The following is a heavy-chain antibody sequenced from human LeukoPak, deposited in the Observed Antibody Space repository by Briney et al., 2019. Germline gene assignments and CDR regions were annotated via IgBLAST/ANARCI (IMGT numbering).Heavy chain of an antibody. V-gene: IGHV4-38-2*01. CDR3: ARISYYYDDSGHPGYFDY. D-gene: IGHD3-22*01. CDR2: IYHSGNT. Sequence: SETLSLTCAVSGYSISSGYYWGWIRQLPGKGLEWIGNIYHSGNTYYNPSLKSRATISVDMSNNQFSLKLISVTAADTAEYYCARISYYYDDSGHPGYFDYWGQGTLVTVSS. CDR1: GYSISSGYY. J-gene: IGHJ4*02.